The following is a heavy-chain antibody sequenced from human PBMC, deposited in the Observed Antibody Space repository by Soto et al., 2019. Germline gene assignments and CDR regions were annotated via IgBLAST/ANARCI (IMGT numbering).Heavy chain of an antibody. D-gene: IGHD2-8*01. CDR1: GFTFSSYG. J-gene: IGHJ6*02. CDR3: AREGLTSYYYYYGMDV. V-gene: IGHV3-33*01. Sequence: QVQLVESGGGVVQPGRSLRLSCAASGFTFSSYGMHWVRQAPGKGLEWVAVIWYDGSNKYYADSVKGRFTISRDNSKNTLYLQMNSLRAEDTAVYYCAREGLTSYYYYYGMDVWGQGTTVTVSS. CDR2: IWYDGSNK.